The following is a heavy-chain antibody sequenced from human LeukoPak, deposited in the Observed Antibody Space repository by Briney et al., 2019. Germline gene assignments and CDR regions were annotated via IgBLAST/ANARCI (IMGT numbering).Heavy chain of an antibody. CDR2: IYWDDDK. J-gene: IGHJ4*02. V-gene: IGHV2-5*02. CDR3: SRLLRYFDCFDY. Sequence: SGPTLVKPTQPLTLTCTFSGFSLSTSGVGVGWIRQPPGKALEWLALIYWDDDKRYSPSLKSRLTITKDTSKNQVVLTMTNMDPVDTATYYCSRLLRYFDCFDYWGQGTLVTVSS. D-gene: IGHD3-9*01. CDR1: GFSLSTSGVG.